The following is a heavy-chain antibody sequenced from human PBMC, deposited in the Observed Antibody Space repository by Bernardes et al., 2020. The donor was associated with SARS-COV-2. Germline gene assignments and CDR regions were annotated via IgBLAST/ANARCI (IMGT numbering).Heavy chain of an antibody. CDR2: IKSDGSEK. Sequence: GWSLRLSCAASGFTFSTYWMSWVRQAPGKGLDWVASIKSDGSEKYYVDSVKGRFTISRDNAKSSVYLQMNNLKVEDTAVFYCTRRVSIDYWGQGALVTVSS. V-gene: IGHV3-7*01. CDR3: TRRVSIDY. J-gene: IGHJ4*02. CDR1: GFTFSTYW. D-gene: IGHD6-13*01.